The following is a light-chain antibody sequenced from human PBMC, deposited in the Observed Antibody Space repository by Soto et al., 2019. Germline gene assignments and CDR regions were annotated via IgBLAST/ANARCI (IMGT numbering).Light chain of an antibody. CDR3: SSYAGSNNWDVV. CDR2: EVS. V-gene: IGLV2-8*01. J-gene: IGLJ2*01. CDR1: SSDVGGYNY. Sequence: QSALTQPPSASGSPGQSVTISCTGTSSDVGGYNYVSWYQQHPGKAPKLMIYEVSKRPSGVPDRFSGSKSGNTASLTVSGLQADDEADYYCSSYAGSNNWDVVFGGGTKLTVL.